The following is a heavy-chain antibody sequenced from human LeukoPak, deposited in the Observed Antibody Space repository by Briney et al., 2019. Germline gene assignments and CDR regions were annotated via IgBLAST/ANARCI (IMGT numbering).Heavy chain of an antibody. Sequence: GGSLRLSCAASGFTVSSNYMSWVRQAPGKGLEWVSVIYSGGSTYYADSVKGRFTTSRDNSKNTLYLQTNSLRAEDTAVYYCARVQYDILTGYYEARYYYYYMDVWGKGTTVTVSS. CDR2: IYSGGST. V-gene: IGHV3-53*01. CDR3: ARVQYDILTGYYEARYYYYYMDV. D-gene: IGHD3-9*01. CDR1: GFTVSSNY. J-gene: IGHJ6*03.